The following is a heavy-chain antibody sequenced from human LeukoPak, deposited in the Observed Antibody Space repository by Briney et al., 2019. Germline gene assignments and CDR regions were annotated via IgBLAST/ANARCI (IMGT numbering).Heavy chain of an antibody. Sequence: GGFLRLSCAASGFTVSSNYMSWVRQAPGKGLEWVSVIYSGGSTYYADSVKGRFTISRDNSKNTLYLQMNSLRAEDTAVYYCARGYGDYYNWFDPWGQGTLVTVSS. D-gene: IGHD4-17*01. CDR3: ARGYGDYYNWFDP. V-gene: IGHV3-66*01. J-gene: IGHJ5*02. CDR2: IYSGGST. CDR1: GFTVSSNY.